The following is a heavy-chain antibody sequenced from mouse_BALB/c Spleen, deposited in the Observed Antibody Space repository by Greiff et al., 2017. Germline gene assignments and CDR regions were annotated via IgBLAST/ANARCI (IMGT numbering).Heavy chain of an antibody. CDR1: GFTFSSYA. Sequence: EVKLVESGGGLVKPGGSLKLSCAASGFTFSSYAMSWVRQTPEKRLEWVASISSGGSTYYPDSVKGRFTISRDNARNILYLQMSSLRSEDTAMYYCARISYGSQYYFDYWGQGTTLTVSS. V-gene: IGHV5-6-5*01. CDR2: ISSGGST. D-gene: IGHD1-1*01. CDR3: ARISYGSQYYFDY. J-gene: IGHJ2*01.